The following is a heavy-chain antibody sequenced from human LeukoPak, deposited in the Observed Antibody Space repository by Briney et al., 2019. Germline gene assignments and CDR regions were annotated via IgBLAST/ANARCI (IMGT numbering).Heavy chain of an antibody. V-gene: IGHV3-30-3*01. CDR3: ARNAYYYYYGMDV. J-gene: IGHJ6*02. CDR2: ISYDGSNK. CDR1: GFTFSSYA. Sequence: GGSLRLSCAASGFTFSSYAMHWVRQAPGKGLEWVAVISYDGSNKYYADSVKGRFTISRDNSKNTLYLQMNSLRAEDTAVYYCARNAYYYYYGMDVWGQGTTVTVSS.